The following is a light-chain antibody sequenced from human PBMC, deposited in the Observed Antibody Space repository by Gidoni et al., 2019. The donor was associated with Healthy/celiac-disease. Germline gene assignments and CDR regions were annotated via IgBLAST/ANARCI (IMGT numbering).Light chain of an antibody. CDR2: AAS. V-gene: IGKV1-39*01. Sequence: DIQMTQSPSSLSASVGDRVTITCRASQSISSYLNWYQQKPGKAPKLLIYAASSLQSGVPSRFSGSGSGTDFPLTISSLQPEDFATYYCQQSYSTPPYTFXQXTKLEIK. CDR3: QQSYSTPPYT. J-gene: IGKJ2*01. CDR1: QSISSY.